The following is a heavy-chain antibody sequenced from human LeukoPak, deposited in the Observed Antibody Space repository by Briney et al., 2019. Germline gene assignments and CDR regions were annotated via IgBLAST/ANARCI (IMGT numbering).Heavy chain of an antibody. CDR1: GFTLSDHW. J-gene: IGHJ5*02. Sequence: GGSLRLSCAASGFTLSDHWMNWVRQPPGKGVLWVSHINVDGSDTDYADSVKGRFTISRDNARNTLYLQMDSLRVEDTAVYYCVRDGTGYPPFDLWGQGNLVTVSS. CDR2: INVDGSDT. CDR3: VRDGTGYPPFDL. D-gene: IGHD1-1*01. V-gene: IGHV3-74*01.